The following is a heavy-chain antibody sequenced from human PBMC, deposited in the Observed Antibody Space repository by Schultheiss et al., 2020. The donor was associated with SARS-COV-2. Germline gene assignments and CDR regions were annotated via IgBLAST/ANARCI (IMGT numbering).Heavy chain of an antibody. CDR3: ARHPYDSSGYPPATLFDY. J-gene: IGHJ4*02. Sequence: SETLSLTCTVSGGSISSYYWSWIRQPPGKGLEWIGYIYYSGSTNYNPSLKSRVTISVDTSKNQFSLKLSSVTAADTAVYYCARHPYDSSGYPPATLFDYWGQGTLVTVSS. CDR1: GGSISSYY. V-gene: IGHV4-59*08. D-gene: IGHD3-22*01. CDR2: IYYSGST.